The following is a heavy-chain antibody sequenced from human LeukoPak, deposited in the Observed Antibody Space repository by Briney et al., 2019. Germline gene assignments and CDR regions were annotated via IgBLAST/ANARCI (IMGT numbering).Heavy chain of an antibody. CDR2: INHSGST. D-gene: IGHD3-22*01. Sequence: SETLSLTCAVYGGSFSGYYWSWIRQPPGKGLEWIGEINHSGSTNYNPSPKSRVTISVDTSKNQFSLKLSSVTAADTAVYYCARPRRLLHNWFDPWGQGTLVTVSS. J-gene: IGHJ5*02. CDR3: ARPRRLLHNWFDP. CDR1: GGSFSGYY. V-gene: IGHV4-34*01.